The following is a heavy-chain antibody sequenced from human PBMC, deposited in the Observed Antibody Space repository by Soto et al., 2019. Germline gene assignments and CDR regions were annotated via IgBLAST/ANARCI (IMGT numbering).Heavy chain of an antibody. Sequence: QVQLQESGPGLVKPSGTLSLTCAVSGGSISSSNWWSWVRQPPGKGLEWIGEIYHSGSTNYNPSLKTRVTISVDISKHQFSLKLSSVTAADTAVYYRARFTMVRGGDYWGQGTLVTVSS. CDR3: ARFTMVRGGDY. CDR2: IYHSGST. CDR1: GGSISSSNW. D-gene: IGHD3-10*01. V-gene: IGHV4-4*02. J-gene: IGHJ4*02.